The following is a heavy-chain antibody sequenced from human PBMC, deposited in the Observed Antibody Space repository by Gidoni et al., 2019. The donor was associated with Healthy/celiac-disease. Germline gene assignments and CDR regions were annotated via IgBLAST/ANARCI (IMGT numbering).Heavy chain of an antibody. V-gene: IGHV3-30-3*01. J-gene: IGHJ4*02. CDR2: ISYDGSNK. CDR3: ARIQRTFDY. CDR1: GFTFSSYA. D-gene: IGHD5-18*01. Sequence: AASGFTFSSYAMHWVRQAPGKGLEWVAVISYDGSNKYYADSVKGRFTISRDNSKNTLYLQMNSLRAEDTAVYYCARIQRTFDYWGQGTLVTVSS.